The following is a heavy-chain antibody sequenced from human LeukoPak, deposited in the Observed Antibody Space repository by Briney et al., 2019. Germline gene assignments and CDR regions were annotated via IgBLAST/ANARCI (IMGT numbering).Heavy chain of an antibody. J-gene: IGHJ6*02. D-gene: IGHD6-19*01. CDR1: GFTFSGYA. Sequence: GGSLRLSCAASGFTFSGYAMNWVRQAPGKGLEWVSAISGSGGSTYYADSVKGRFTISRDNSKNTLYLQMNSLRAEDTAVYYCAKETAVVGWYHGMDVWGQWTTVTVSS. V-gene: IGHV3-23*01. CDR3: AKETAVVGWYHGMDV. CDR2: ISGSGGST.